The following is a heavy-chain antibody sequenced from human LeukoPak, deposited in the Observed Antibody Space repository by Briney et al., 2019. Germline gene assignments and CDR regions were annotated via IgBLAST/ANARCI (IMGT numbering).Heavy chain of an antibody. CDR1: GFTVSSSY. D-gene: IGHD1-26*01. CDR2: IHRGGNT. V-gene: IGHV3-66*01. Sequence: PGGSLRLSCAASGFTVSSSYMSWVRQAPGEGLEWVSIIHRGGNTYYADYVKGRFTISRDTSKNTLYLQMSGLRAEDTAVYYCARDFESGASVFDNWGQGTLVTVSS. J-gene: IGHJ4*02. CDR3: ARDFESGASVFDN.